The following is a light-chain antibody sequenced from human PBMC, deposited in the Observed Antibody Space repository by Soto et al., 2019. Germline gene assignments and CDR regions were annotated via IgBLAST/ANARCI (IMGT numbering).Light chain of an antibody. J-gene: IGKJ2*01. CDR3: QQYSTLPHT. V-gene: IGKV3-20*01. CDR2: GIS. CDR1: QTVTNSF. Sequence: ENVLTQSPGTLSLSPGERATLSCRASQTVTNSFFAWYQQKPGQPPRLLIHGISSRATGIPDRFSGSVSGTDFTLTISRLEPEDFVVYYCQQYSTLPHTFGRGTKLEV.